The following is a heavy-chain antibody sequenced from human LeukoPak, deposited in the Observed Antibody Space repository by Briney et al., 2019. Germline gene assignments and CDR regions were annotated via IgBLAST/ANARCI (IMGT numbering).Heavy chain of an antibody. CDR1: GFTFSSYA. D-gene: IGHD6-19*01. V-gene: IGHV3-30-3*01. J-gene: IGHJ3*02. Sequence: GGSLRLSCAASGFTFSSYAMSWVRQAPGKGLEWVAIISYDGTNKYYADSVKGRFTISRDNSKNTLYLQMNSLRAEDTAVYYCARDDPYSSGWYIVFDIWGQGTMVTVSS. CDR3: ARDDPYSSGWYIVFDI. CDR2: ISYDGTNK.